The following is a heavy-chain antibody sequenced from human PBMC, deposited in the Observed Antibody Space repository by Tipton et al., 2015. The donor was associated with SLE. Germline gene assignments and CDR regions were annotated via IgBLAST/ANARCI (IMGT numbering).Heavy chain of an antibody. CDR3: ARDEGFNTLTTSYYFDY. D-gene: IGHD2/OR15-2a*01. J-gene: IGHJ4*02. CDR1: GGSISSYY. V-gene: IGHV4-4*08. CDR2: IYTSGST. Sequence: TLSLTCTVSGGSISSYYWTWIRQPPGKGPEWIGYIYTSGSTNYNPSLKSRVTISLDTSKNHFSLKLSSVTAADTAVYYCARDEGFNTLTTSYYFDYWGQGALVTVSS.